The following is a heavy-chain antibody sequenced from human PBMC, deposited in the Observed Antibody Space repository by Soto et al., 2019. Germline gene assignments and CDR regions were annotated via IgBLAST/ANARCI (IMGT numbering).Heavy chain of an antibody. CDR1: GYTFTSYG. V-gene: IGHV1-18*01. CDR3: ARELHSMGGYNWFDP. J-gene: IGHJ5*02. Sequence: QVQLVQSGAEVKKPGASVKVSCKASGYTFTSYGISWVRQAPGQGLEWMGWISAYNGNTNYAQKLQGRVTMTTDTSTSTADRELRSLRSDDTSVYYCARELHSMGGYNWFDPWGQGTRVTVSS. D-gene: IGHD3-16*01. CDR2: ISAYNGNT.